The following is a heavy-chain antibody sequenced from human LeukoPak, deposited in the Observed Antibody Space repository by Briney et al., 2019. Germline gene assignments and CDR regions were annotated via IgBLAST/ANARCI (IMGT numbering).Heavy chain of an antibody. CDR3: ARGPSRGEAIPDGMDV. CDR2: INPNSGGI. CDR1: GFTFTDYY. J-gene: IGHJ6*02. D-gene: IGHD2-2*02. Sequence: ASVKVSCKTSGFTFTDYYMHWVRQAPGQGLEWMGWINPNSGGIKYAQKFQGRVTMTRDTSISTSYMELSRLRSDDTAVYYCARGPSRGEAIPDGMDVWGQGTTVTVSS. V-gene: IGHV1-2*02.